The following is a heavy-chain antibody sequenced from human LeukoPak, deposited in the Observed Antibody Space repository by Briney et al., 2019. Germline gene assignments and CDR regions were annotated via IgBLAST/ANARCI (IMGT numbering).Heavy chain of an antibody. CDR2: VDHTGST. Sequence: SETLSLTCIVSGDSISAYYWSWIRQPAGKGLEWIGYVDHTGSTKSNPSLNGRVSISRDTSNNFFSLRLRSVTAADTAVYFCARGRVSSSTWYSTYYYFFYMDFWGKGTTVTVSS. CDR3: ARGRVSSSTWYSTYYYFFYMDF. CDR1: GDSISAYY. V-gene: IGHV4-59*01. J-gene: IGHJ6*03. D-gene: IGHD4-11*01.